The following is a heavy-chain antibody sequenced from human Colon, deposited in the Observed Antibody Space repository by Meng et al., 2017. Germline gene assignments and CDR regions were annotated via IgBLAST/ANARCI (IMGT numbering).Heavy chain of an antibody. D-gene: IGHD5-18*01. CDR1: GGSISSSNW. CDR2: IYHSGST. V-gene: IGHV4-4*02. Sequence: QVQLQESGPGLVKPSGTLSLTCAVSGGSISSSNWWSWVRQPPGKGLEWIGEIYHSGSTNYNPSLKSRVTISVDTSKNQFSLKVSSVTAADTAMYYCARGMDKAKTGYWGQGTLVTVSS. J-gene: IGHJ4*02. CDR3: ARGMDKAKTGY.